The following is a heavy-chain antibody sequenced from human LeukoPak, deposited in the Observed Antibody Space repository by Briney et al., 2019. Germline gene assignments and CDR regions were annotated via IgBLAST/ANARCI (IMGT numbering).Heavy chain of an antibody. CDR3: ARDLGDCSSTSCYTGWNY. J-gene: IGHJ4*02. D-gene: IGHD2-2*02. CDR2: ISAYNGNT. V-gene: IGHV1-18*01. Sequence: ASVKVSCKASGYTFTSYGISWVRQAPGQGLEGMGWISAYNGNTNYAQKLQGRVTMTTDTSTSTAYMELRSLRSDDTAVYYCARDLGDCSSTSCYTGWNYWGQGTLVTVSS. CDR1: GYTFTSYG.